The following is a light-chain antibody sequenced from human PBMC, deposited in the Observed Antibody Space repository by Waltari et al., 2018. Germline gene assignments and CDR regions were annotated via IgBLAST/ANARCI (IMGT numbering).Light chain of an antibody. CDR2: WAS. CDR3: QHYYSTPLA. CDR1: QSVLSRSNNKNY. J-gene: IGKJ4*01. Sequence: DIVMTQSPDSLAVSLGERATINCRSSQSVLSRSNNKNYLAWYQRKQGQPPKLLIYWASTRESRVPDRFSGSGSGTDFTLTISSLQAEDVAVYYCQHYYSTPLAFGGGTKVEIK. V-gene: IGKV4-1*01.